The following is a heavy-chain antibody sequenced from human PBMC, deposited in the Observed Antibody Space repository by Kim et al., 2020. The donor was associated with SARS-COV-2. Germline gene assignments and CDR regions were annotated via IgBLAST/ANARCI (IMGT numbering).Heavy chain of an antibody. CDR2: ISWNSGSI. Sequence: GGSLRLSCAASGFTFGDYAMHWVRQAPGKGLEWVSGISWNSGSIGYADSVKGRFTISRDNAKNSLYLQMNSLRAEDTALYYCAKGGWIPYYYYYMDVWGKGTTVTVSS. CDR3: AKGGWIPYYYYYMDV. J-gene: IGHJ6*03. V-gene: IGHV3-9*01. CDR1: GFTFGDYA. D-gene: IGHD5-12*01.